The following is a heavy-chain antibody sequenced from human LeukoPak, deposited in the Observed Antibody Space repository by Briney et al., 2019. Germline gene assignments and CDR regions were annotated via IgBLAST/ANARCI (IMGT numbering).Heavy chain of an antibody. CDR2: INHSGST. CDR3: VREPSIAVAGTEYFDY. Sequence: DPSETLSLTCAVYGGSFSGYYWSWIRQPPGKGLEWIGEINHSGSTNYNPSLKSRVTISVDTSKNQFSLKLSSATAADTAVYYCVREPSIAVAGTEYFDYWGQGALVTVSS. D-gene: IGHD6-19*01. J-gene: IGHJ4*02. V-gene: IGHV4-34*01. CDR1: GGSFSGYY.